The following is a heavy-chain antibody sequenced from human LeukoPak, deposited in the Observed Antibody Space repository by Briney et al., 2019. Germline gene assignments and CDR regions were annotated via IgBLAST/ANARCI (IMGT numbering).Heavy chain of an antibody. J-gene: IGHJ3*02. CDR2: IKQDGSEK. Sequence: SGGSLRLSCAASGFTFSSYWMSWVRQAPGKGLEWVANIKQDGSEKYYVDSVKGRFTISRDNAKNSLYLQMNSLRAEDTAVYYCARDCSGGSCYSDAFDIWGQGTMVTVSS. V-gene: IGHV3-7*01. CDR3: ARDCSGGSCYSDAFDI. D-gene: IGHD2-15*01. CDR1: GFTFSSYW.